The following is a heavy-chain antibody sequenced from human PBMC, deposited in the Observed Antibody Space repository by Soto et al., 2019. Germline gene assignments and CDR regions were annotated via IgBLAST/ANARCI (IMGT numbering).Heavy chain of an antibody. V-gene: IGHV3-11*06. CDR3: ARALDYDFWSGYYQSDAFDI. D-gene: IGHD3-3*01. CDR2: ISSSSSYT. J-gene: IGHJ3*02. Sequence: QVQLVESGGGLVKPGGSLRLSCAASGFTFSDYYMSWIRQAPGKGLEWVSYISSSSSYTNYADSVKGRFTISRDNAKNSLYLQMNSLRAEDTAVYYCARALDYDFWSGYYQSDAFDIWGQGTMVTVSS. CDR1: GFTFSDYY.